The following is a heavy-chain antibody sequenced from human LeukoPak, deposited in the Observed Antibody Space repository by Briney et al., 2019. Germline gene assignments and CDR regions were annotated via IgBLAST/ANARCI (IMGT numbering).Heavy chain of an antibody. Sequence: GGSLRLSCAASGFTFSNYAMHWVRQAPGKGLEWVAIVSHDGRNQYYAESVKGRFTISRDSSKNTVSLQMNSLRAGDSALYYCGRDPSARVTIDFWGQGTLVTVSS. D-gene: IGHD5-24*01. CDR2: VSHDGRNQ. CDR3: GRDPSARVTIDF. V-gene: IGHV3-30*04. J-gene: IGHJ4*02. CDR1: GFTFSNYA.